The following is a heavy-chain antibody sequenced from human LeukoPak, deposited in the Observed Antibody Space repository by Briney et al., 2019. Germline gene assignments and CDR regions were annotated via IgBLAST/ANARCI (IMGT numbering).Heavy chain of an antibody. Sequence: GGSLRLSCATSGFTFSDHALHWVRQAPGKGLEWVAFIRYDGSNKYYADSVKGRFTISRDNSKNTLYLQMNSLRAEDTAVYYCAKGDYGEDYWGQGTLVTVSS. D-gene: IGHD4-17*01. CDR2: IRYDGSNK. CDR3: AKGDYGEDY. CDR1: GFTFSDHA. V-gene: IGHV3-30*02. J-gene: IGHJ4*02.